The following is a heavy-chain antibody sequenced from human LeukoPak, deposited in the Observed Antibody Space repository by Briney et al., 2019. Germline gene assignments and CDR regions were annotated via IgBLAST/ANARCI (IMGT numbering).Heavy chain of an antibody. CDR2: ISNGKT. CDR3: VREAAYCASVCLKSDWFDP. Sequence: QSGGSLRLSCAASGFPFSSHAMSWVRQPPGKGLEWVSDISNGKTYYADSVRGRFTISRDDSKNTVYLQMNSLRDEDTALDYGVREAAYCASVCLKSDWFDPWGQGTLVTVSS. D-gene: IGHD2-21*02. V-gene: IGHV3-23*01. J-gene: IGHJ5*02. CDR1: GFPFSSHA.